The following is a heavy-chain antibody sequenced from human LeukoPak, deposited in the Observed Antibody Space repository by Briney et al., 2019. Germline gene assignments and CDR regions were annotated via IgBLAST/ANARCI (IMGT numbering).Heavy chain of an antibody. CDR3: ARAQPNSGSSFDY. V-gene: IGHV3-21*01. CDR2: ISSSSSYI. Sequence: GGSLRLSCAASGFTFSSYSMNWVRQAPGKGLEWVSSISSSSSYIYYADSVKGRFTISRDNAKNSLNLQMNSPRAEDTAMYYCARAQPNSGSSFDYWGQGTLVTVSS. CDR1: GFTFSSYS. D-gene: IGHD3-22*01. J-gene: IGHJ4*02.